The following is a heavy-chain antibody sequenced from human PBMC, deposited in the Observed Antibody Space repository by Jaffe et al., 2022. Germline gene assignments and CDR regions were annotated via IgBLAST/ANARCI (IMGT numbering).Heavy chain of an antibody. CDR1: GYSISSGYY. V-gene: IGHV4-38-2*02. CDR3: ARDHGGVVVVAAGPFDY. Sequence: QVQLQESGPGLVKPSETLSLTCAVSGYSISSGYYWGWIRQPPGKGLEWIGSIYHSGSTYYNPSLKSRVTISVDTSKNQFSLKLSSVTAADTAVYYCARDHGGVVVVAAGPFDYWGQGTLVTVSS. D-gene: IGHD2-15*01. J-gene: IGHJ4*02. CDR2: IYHSGST.